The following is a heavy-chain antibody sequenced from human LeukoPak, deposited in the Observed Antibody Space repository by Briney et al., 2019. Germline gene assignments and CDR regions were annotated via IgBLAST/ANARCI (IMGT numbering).Heavy chain of an antibody. Sequence: PGGSLRLSCVASGFSFTTHAMGWVRQAPGKGLEWVSHISGSGGSTKYSGSVKGRFTISRDNSKNTLYLQINSLGADDTAVYYCAKAELGVDTFFDYWGQGTLVTVSS. CDR3: AKAELGVDTFFDY. D-gene: IGHD3-3*01. CDR2: ISGSGGST. V-gene: IGHV3-23*01. CDR1: GFSFTTHA. J-gene: IGHJ4*02.